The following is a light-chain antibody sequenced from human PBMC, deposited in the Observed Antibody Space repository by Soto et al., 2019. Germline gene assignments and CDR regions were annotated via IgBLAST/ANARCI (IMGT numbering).Light chain of an antibody. CDR3: AALDDSLSGVV. J-gene: IGLJ2*01. V-gene: IGLV1-47*01. CDR2: RNS. Sequence: QSVLTQPPSASGTPGQRVTISCSGSSSNIGSNYVYWYQQLPGTVPQLLIYRNSERPSGVPDRFSGSKSGTSASLAISVLRSEDEADYYCAALDDSLSGVVFGGGTELTVL. CDR1: SSNIGSNY.